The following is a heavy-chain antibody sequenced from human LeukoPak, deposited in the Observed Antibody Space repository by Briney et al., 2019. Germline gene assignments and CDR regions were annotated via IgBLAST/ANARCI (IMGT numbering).Heavy chain of an antibody. Sequence: PSETLSLTCAVSGSSINTGYYWGWIRQSPGKGLEWIGSIYNSGSIYYNPSLKSRVTISVDTSKNQFSLKLTSVTAADTGVYYCARNASVAPRVMPESLYFFDYWGQGTLVTVSS. D-gene: IGHD2-15*01. CDR1: GSSINTGYY. J-gene: IGHJ4*02. V-gene: IGHV4-38-2*01. CDR3: ARNASVAPRVMPESLYFFDY. CDR2: IYNSGSI.